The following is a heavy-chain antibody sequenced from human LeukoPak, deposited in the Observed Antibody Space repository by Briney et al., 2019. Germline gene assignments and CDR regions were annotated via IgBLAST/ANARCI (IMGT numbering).Heavy chain of an antibody. CDR2: IIAIFGTA. J-gene: IGHJ4*02. V-gene: IGHV1-69*01. D-gene: IGHD3-3*01. CDR3: ASGFWSGYPQNHFDY. Sequence: VASVKVSCKGSGGTFISYAISWVRQAPGQGVEGMGGIIAIFGTANYPQKFQGRVTITADESTSTAYMELSSLRSEDTAVYYCASGFWSGYPQNHFDYWGQGTLVTVSS. CDR1: GGTFISYA.